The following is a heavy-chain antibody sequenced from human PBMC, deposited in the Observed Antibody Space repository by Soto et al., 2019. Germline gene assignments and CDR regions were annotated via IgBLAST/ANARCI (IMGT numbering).Heavy chain of an antibody. CDR3: VSRIPSWVFDY. CDR2: MYAGGDT. J-gene: IGHJ4*01. D-gene: IGHD2-21*01. Sequence: GGSLRLSCGASAFIVRSNDGGWVRQAPGRGLEWVSVMYAGGDTHYADSVKGRFTISRDKSENTLYLQMNSLRDEDTGVYFCVSRIPSWVFDYWGLGTLVTVSS. CDR1: AFIVRSND. V-gene: IGHV3-53*01.